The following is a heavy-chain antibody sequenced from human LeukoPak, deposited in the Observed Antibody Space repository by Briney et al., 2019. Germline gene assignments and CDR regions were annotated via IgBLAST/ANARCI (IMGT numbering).Heavy chain of an antibody. D-gene: IGHD3-10*01. V-gene: IGHV3-30*04. CDR3: ARDSFYGSGSPLDY. Sequence: QPGGSLRLSCAASGFTFSSYVMHWVRLAPGKGLEWEAIISYDGSNEYYADSVKGRFTISRDNAKNSLYLQMNSLRAEDTAVYYCARDSFYGSGSPLDYWGQGTLVTVSS. CDR1: GFTFSSYV. J-gene: IGHJ4*02. CDR2: ISYDGSNE.